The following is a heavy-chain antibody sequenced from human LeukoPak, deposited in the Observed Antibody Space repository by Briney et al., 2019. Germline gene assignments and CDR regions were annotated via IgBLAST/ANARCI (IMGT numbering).Heavy chain of an antibody. CDR3: ARTSRYQLLRLDWYFDL. CDR2: IIPILGIA. CDR1: GGTFSSYA. Sequence: ASVKVSCKASGGTFSSYAISWVRQAPGQGLEWMGRIIPILGIANYAQKFQGRVTITADKSTSTAYMKLSSLRSEDTAVYYCARTSRYQLLRLDWYFDLWGRGTLVTVSS. D-gene: IGHD2-2*01. J-gene: IGHJ2*01. V-gene: IGHV1-69*04.